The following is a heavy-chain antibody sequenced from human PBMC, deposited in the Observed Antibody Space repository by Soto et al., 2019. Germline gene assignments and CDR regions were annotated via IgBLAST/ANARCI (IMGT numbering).Heavy chain of an antibody. CDR1: GGTFSSYA. V-gene: IGHV1-69*01. D-gene: IGHD2-2*01. Sequence: QVQLVQSGAEVKKPGSSVTVSCTASGGTFSSYAISWVRQAPGQGLEWMGGIIPISGTANYAQKFQGRVTITADESTSTVSMELSSLRSEDTAVYFCARSQGSSTSLEIYYYYYYGMDVWGQGTTVTVSS. CDR2: IIPISGTA. CDR3: ARSQGSSTSLEIYYYYYYGMDV. J-gene: IGHJ6*02.